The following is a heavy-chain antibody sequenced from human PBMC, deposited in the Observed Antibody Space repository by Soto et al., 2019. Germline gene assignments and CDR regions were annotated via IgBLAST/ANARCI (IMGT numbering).Heavy chain of an antibody. CDR1: GGSISSSSYY. CDR3: ARRFPAAIYYYYGMDV. CDR2: IYYSGST. D-gene: IGHD2-2*01. Sequence: QLQLQESGPGLVKPSETLSLTCTVSGGSISSSSYYWGWIRQPPGKGLEWIGSIYYSGSTYYNPSLKSRVTISVDTSKNQFSLKLSSVTAADTAVYYCARRFPAAIYYYYGMDVWGQGTTVTVSS. V-gene: IGHV4-39*01. J-gene: IGHJ6*02.